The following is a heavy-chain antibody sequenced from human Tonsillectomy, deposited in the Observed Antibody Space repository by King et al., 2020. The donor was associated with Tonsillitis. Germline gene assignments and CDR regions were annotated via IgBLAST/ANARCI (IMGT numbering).Heavy chain of an antibody. D-gene: IGHD1/OR15-1a*01. V-gene: IGHV3-30*18. J-gene: IGHJ4*02. CDR1: GFIFSHYG. CDR2: ISYDGTNQ. CDR3: AKEEQCDQIHD. Sequence: VQLVESGGGVVQPGSSLRLSCAASGFIFSHYGMHWVRQSPGRGLEWVAVISYDGTNQYYADSVKGRFTVSRDSSKNTLYLQMKSLRVEDQAVYYCAKEEQCDQIHDWRQGILVTVSS.